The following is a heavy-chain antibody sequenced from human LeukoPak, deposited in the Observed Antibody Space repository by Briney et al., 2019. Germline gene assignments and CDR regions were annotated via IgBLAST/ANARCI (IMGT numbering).Heavy chain of an antibody. J-gene: IGHJ4*02. Sequence: PSETLSLTCTVSGYSISSGYYWGWIRQPPGKGLEWIGSIYHSGSTYYNPSLKSRVTISVDTSKNQFSLKLSSVTAADTAVYYCARESGVAVAGFDYWGQGTLVTVSS. CDR1: GYSISSGYY. CDR2: IYHSGST. CDR3: ARESGVAVAGFDY. V-gene: IGHV4-38-2*02. D-gene: IGHD6-19*01.